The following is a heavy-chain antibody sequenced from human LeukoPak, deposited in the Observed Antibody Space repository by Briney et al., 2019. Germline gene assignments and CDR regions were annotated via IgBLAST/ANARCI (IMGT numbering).Heavy chain of an antibody. Sequence: PSETLSLTCAVDGGSFGGYYWSWIRQPPGRGLVWIGEINQGRNTNDNASLKSRVTVSLDTSRTQFSRKLTSATWGDTAVYYCARGGHGYGAPHPFDIWGQGTMVSISS. CDR2: INQGRNT. CDR3: ARGGHGYGAPHPFDI. J-gene: IGHJ3*02. CDR1: GGSFGGYY. D-gene: IGHD3-22*01. V-gene: IGHV4-34*01.